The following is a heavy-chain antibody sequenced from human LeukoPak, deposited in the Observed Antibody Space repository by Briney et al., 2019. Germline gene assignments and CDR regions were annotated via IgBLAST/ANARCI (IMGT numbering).Heavy chain of an antibody. V-gene: IGHV3-21*01. CDR2: ISSSSSYI. CDR3: ARDIAGYYDSRGYHPLDY. Sequence: PGGSLRLSCAASGFTFSSYSMNWIRQAPGKGLEWVSSISSSSSYIYYADSVKGRFTISRDNAKNSLYLQMNSLRAEDTAVYYCARDIAGYYDSRGYHPLDYWGQGTLVTVSS. J-gene: IGHJ4*02. CDR1: GFTFSSYS. D-gene: IGHD3-22*01.